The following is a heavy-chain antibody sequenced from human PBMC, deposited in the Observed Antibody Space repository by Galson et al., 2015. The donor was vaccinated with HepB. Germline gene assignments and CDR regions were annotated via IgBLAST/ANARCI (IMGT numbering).Heavy chain of an antibody. J-gene: IGHJ4*02. CDR1: GFTFSGSA. CDR2: IRSKASNYAT. D-gene: IGHD3-3*02. V-gene: IGHV3-73*01. Sequence: SLRLSCAASGFTFSGSAIHWVRQTSGKGLEWVGRIRSKASNYATAYAASLKGRFTISRDDSKNTAYLHMNSLRVDDTAVYFCAKGQPRDSIFGVVIMAWDYWGQGTLVTVSS. CDR3: AKGQPRDSIFGVVIMAWDY.